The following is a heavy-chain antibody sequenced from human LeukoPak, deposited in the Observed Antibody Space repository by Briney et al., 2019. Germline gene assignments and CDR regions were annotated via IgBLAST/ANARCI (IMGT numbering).Heavy chain of an antibody. CDR1: GFTFNTYT. V-gene: IGHV3-48*01. Sequence: GGSLRLSCAASGFTFNTYTMNWVRQAPGKGLEWVSYISGSSGIIDYADSVRGRFTISRENAKNSLYLQMNSLRAGDTAVYYCARAPGDYGYYYYGMDVWGQGTTVTVSS. CDR2: ISGSSGII. CDR3: ARAPGDYGYYYYGMDV. D-gene: IGHD4-17*01. J-gene: IGHJ6*02.